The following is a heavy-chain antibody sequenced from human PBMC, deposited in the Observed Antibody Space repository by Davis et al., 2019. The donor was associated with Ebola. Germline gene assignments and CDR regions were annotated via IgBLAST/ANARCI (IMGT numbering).Heavy chain of an antibody. D-gene: IGHD6-6*01. Sequence: ASVQVSRKASGYTFTSYGISWVRQAPGQGLEWMGWISAYNGNTNYAQKFQGWVTMTRDTSISTAYMELSRLRSDDPAVYYCARGIAARPGAFDIWGQGTMVTVSS. CDR2: ISAYNGNT. CDR3: ARGIAARPGAFDI. V-gene: IGHV1-18*01. J-gene: IGHJ3*02. CDR1: GYTFTSYG.